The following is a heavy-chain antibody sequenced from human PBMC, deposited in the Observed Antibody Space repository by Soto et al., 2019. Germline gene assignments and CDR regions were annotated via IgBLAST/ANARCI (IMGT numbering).Heavy chain of an antibody. CDR3: GRTNVTTGRVYFDY. CDR2: VFHGGNT. V-gene: IGHV4-38-2*01. D-gene: IGHD4-17*01. J-gene: IGHJ4*02. CDR1: GYSILRGYY. Sequence: SETLSLTCSVSGYSILRGYYWGWIRQPPGKDLEWLGSVFHGGNTYDNPSLKSPVTISLDTSKNQFSLRLASVTAADTALYYCGRTNVTTGRVYFDYWGKGILVTVAP.